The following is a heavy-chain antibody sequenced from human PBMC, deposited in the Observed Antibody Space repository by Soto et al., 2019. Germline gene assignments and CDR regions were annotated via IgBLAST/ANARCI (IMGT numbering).Heavy chain of an antibody. CDR1: GYTFTGYY. CDR3: SSDLDLRVCDY. Sequence: QVQLVQSGAEVKKPGASVKVSCKASGYTFTGYYLHWVRQAPGQGLEWMGWINPNSGGTNYAQKFQVSGNITRDRTISTAYRDQSRLRSYDTVVNYGSSDLDLRVCDYWGQETQATVSS. D-gene: IGHD1-7*01. CDR2: INPNSGGT. V-gene: IGHV1-2*04. J-gene: IGHJ4*02.